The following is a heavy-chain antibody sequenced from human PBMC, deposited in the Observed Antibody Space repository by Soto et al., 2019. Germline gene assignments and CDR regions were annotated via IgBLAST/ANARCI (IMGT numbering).Heavy chain of an antibody. D-gene: IGHD4-17*01. CDR3: ARDDDYPDNGFDY. J-gene: IGHJ4*02. V-gene: IGHV3-33*01. Sequence: QVQLVESGGGVVQPGTSLRLSFAPPGFTFSRLGMHWVRQTPGKGLEWLAVILNDASGHWYADSVKGRFTISRDNFENTLYLQMNGLRLEDTAMYYCARDDDYPDNGFDYWGQGTLVTVSS. CDR2: ILNDASGH. CDR1: GFTFSRLG.